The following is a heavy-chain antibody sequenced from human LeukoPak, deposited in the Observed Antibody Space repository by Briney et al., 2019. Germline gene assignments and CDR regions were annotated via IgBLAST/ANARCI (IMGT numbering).Heavy chain of an antibody. D-gene: IGHD1-26*01. CDR3: ARGYYYYYYGMDV. V-gene: IGHV4-59*01. CDR1: GGSISSYY. J-gene: IGHJ6*02. CDR2: IYYSGST. Sequence: SETLSLTCTVSGGSISSYYWSWIRQPPEKGLEWIGYIYYSGSTNYNPSLKSRVTISVDTSKNQFSLKLSSVTAADTAVYYCARGYYYYYYGMDVWGQGTTVTVSS.